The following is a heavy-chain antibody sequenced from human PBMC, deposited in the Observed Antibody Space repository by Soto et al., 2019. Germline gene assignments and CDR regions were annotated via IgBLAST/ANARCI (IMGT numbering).Heavy chain of an antibody. CDR1: EITVSNAG. V-gene: IGHV3-15*05. Sequence: EVQLVESGGDLVKPGGSLRLSGVASEITVSNAGMNWVRQPPGKGLEWVGRIRPKADGGTTDFAAPVKGRFTISRDDSKNTLYLQMNSVETEDTAVYYCFKGAQQGIWGRGTLVTVSS. CDR2: IRPKADGGTT. J-gene: IGHJ4*02. CDR3: FKGAQQGI.